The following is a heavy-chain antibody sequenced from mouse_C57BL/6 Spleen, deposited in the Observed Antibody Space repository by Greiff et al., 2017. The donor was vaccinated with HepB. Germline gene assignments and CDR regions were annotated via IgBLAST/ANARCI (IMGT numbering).Heavy chain of an antibody. CDR2: IYPGSGST. D-gene: IGHD2-1*01. J-gene: IGHJ3*01. V-gene: IGHV1-55*01. CDR3: ANYYGNWGTWFAY. CDR1: GYTFTSYW. Sequence: VKLQQPGAELVKPGASVKMSCKASGYTFTSYWITWVKQRPGQGLEWIGDIYPGSGSTNYNEKFKSKATLTVDTSSSTAYMQLSSLTSEDSAVYYCANYYGNWGTWFAYWGQGTLVTVSA.